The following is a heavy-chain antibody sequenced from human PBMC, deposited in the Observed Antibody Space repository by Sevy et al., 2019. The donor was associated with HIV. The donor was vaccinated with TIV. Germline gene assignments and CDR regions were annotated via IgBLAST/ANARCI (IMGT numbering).Heavy chain of an antibody. D-gene: IGHD2-2*01. CDR2: ISGNGGST. J-gene: IGHJ6*02. CDR1: GFTFSSYA. V-gene: IGHV3-23*01. CDR3: ANDLLIVVGEGMDV. Sequence: GGSLRLSCAGSGFTFSSYAMNWVRQAPGKGLEWVSAISGNGGSTFYADSVKGRLSISRENSKNTLYLQMNGLRAEETAIYSCANDLLIVVGEGMDVWGQGTTVTVSS.